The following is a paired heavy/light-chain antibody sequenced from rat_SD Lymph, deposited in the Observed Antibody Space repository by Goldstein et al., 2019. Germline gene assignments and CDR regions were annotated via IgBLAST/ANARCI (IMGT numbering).Heavy chain of an antibody. V-gene: IGHV5-31*01. CDR2: ITNSGGST. J-gene: IGHJ2*01. CDR3: TRSHRIGTTTLLFDY. CDR1: GFTFNNYW. Sequence: EVQLVETGGGLVQPGRSLKLSCVASGFTFNNYWMSWTRQAPGKGLEWVASITNSGGSTYYPDSVKGRFTISRDNAQNTLYLQMNSLRSEDTATYYCTRSHRIGTTTLLFDYWGQGVMVTVSS. D-gene: IGHD1-5*01.
Light chain of an antibody. Sequence: DIVLTQSPATLSVTPGESVSLSCRASQGISTSIHWYQQKSNESPRLLIKFASQSISGIPSRFSGSGSGTDFTLSINRVESEDFSVYYCQQSYSLPLTFGSGTKLEIK. V-gene: IGKV5S2*01. CDR3: QQSYSLPLT. CDR2: FAS. CDR1: QGISTS. J-gene: IGKJ5*01.